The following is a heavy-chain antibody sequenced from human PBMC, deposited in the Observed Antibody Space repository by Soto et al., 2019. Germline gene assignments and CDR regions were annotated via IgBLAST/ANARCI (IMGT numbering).Heavy chain of an antibody. CDR3: ARGPLTEAACHFDY. CDR2: IFSDGST. J-gene: IGHJ4*02. Sequence: VSLRRSCAASGFTVSSNFMTCVRQAPGKGLEWVSIIFSDGSTFDADSVKSRFTISRDNYKSPLYLQMNSLRAEDTAVFDCARGPLTEAACHFDYWGQGTLVTVSS. D-gene: IGHD6-6*01. CDR1: GFTVSSNF. V-gene: IGHV3-66*01.